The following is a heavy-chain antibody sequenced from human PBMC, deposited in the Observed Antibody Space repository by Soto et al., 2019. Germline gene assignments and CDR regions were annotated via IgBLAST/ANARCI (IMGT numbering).Heavy chain of an antibody. CDR3: ARERRHGYSYGYYDFYYFDY. J-gene: IGHJ4*02. D-gene: IGHD5-18*01. V-gene: IGHV3-48*01. Sequence: GGSLRLSCAASGFTFSSYSMNWVRQAPGKGLEWVSYISSSSSTIYYADSVKGRFTISRDNAKNSLYLQMNSLRAEDTAVYYCARERRHGYSYGYYDFYYFDYWGQGTLVTVSS. CDR1: GFTFSSYS. CDR2: ISSSSSTI.